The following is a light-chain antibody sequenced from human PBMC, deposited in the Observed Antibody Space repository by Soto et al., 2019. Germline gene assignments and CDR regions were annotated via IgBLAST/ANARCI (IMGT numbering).Light chain of an antibody. CDR3: QQQYGSSRT. Sequence: EIVLTQSPGTPSLSPGERATLSCRASQSVSSSYLAWYQQKPGQAPRLLIYDASSRATGIPDRFSGSGSGTDFTLTSSRLEPEDFAVYYCQQQYGSSRTFGQGTKVDIK. V-gene: IGKV3-20*01. CDR2: DAS. CDR1: QSVSSSY. J-gene: IGKJ1*01.